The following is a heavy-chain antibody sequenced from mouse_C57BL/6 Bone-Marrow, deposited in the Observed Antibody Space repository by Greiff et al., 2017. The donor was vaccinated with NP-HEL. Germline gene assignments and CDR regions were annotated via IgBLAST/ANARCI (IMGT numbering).Heavy chain of an antibody. J-gene: IGHJ1*03. D-gene: IGHD2-5*01. Sequence: EVQLVESEGGLVQPGSSMKLSCTASGFTFSDYYMAWVRQVPEKGLEWVANINYDGSSTYYLDSLKSRFIISRDNAKNILYLQMSSLKSEDTATYYCARDQHSNSSKWYFDVWGTGTTVTVSS. CDR3: ARDQHSNSSKWYFDV. CDR2: INYDGSST. V-gene: IGHV5-16*01. CDR1: GFTFSDYY.